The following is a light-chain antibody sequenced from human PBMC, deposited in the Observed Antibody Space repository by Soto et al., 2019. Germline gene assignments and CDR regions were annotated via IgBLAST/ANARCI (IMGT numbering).Light chain of an antibody. CDR1: QSISIW. CDR2: AAS. J-gene: IGKJ5*01. Sequence: GDRVTITCRASQSISIWLAWYQQKPGKAPKLLIYAASSLESGVPSRFSGSGSGTEFTLTISSLQPDDFATYYCQQYNSYPITFGQGTRLEIK. CDR3: QQYNSYPIT. V-gene: IGKV1-5*03.